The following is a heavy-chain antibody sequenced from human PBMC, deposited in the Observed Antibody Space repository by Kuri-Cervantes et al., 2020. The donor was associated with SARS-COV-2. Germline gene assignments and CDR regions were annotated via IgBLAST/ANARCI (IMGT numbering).Heavy chain of an antibody. J-gene: IGHJ6*03. D-gene: IGHD2-8*02. CDR3: ARSGRYYYYMDV. CDR2: ISSSSSYI. V-gene: IGHV3-21*01. Sequence: GESLKISCAASGFTFSNAWMSWVRQAPGKGLEWVSSISSSSSYIYYADSVKGRFTISRDNAKNSLYLQMNSLRAEDTAVYYCARSGRYYYYMDVWGKGTTVTVSS. CDR1: GFTFSNAW.